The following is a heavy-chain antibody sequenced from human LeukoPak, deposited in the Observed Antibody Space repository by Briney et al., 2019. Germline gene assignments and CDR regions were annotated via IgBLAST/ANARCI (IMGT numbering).Heavy chain of an antibody. V-gene: IGHV3-23*01. D-gene: IGHD3-22*01. CDR2: ISGSGGST. J-gene: IGHJ4*02. CDR3: AKGRDWYDSSGYYY. CDR1: GFTFSSYA. Sequence: PGGSLRLSCAASGFTFSSYAMSWVRQAPGKGLEWVSAISGSGGSTYYADSVKGRFTISRGNFKNTLYLQMNSLRAEDTAVYYCAKGRDWYDSSGYYYWGQGTLVTVSS.